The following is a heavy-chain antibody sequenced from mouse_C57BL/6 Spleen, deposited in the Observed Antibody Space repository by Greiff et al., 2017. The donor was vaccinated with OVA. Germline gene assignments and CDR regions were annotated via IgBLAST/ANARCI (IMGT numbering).Heavy chain of an antibody. V-gene: IGHV1-64*01. Sequence: QVQLQQSGAELVKPGASVKLSCKASGYTFTSYWMHWVKQRPGQGLEWIGMIHPNSGSTNYNEKFKSKATLTVDKSSSTAYMQLSSLTSEDSAVYYCARALFYYGSSYGYFDYWGQGTTLTVSS. CDR2: IHPNSGST. CDR3: ARALFYYGSSYGYFDY. D-gene: IGHD1-1*01. J-gene: IGHJ2*01. CDR1: GYTFTSYW.